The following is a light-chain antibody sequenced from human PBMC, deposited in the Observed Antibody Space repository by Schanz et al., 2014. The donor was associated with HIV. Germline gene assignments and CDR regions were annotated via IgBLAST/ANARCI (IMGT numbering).Light chain of an antibody. CDR2: ADY. CDR3: GAWDSSLSGGL. Sequence: QSVLTQPPSMSAAPGQRVTISCAGSAFNIGQNYVSWFQQFPGTAPKLLIFADYQRPSEIPDRFSGSKTGTSASLDITGLQTGDEADYYCGAWDSSLSGGLFGGGTKLTVL. J-gene: IGLJ2*01. CDR1: AFNIGQNY. V-gene: IGLV1-51*01.